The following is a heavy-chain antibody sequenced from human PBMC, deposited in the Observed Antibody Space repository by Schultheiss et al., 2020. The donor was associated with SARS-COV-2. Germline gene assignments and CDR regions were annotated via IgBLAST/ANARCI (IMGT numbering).Heavy chain of an antibody. V-gene: IGHV3-23*01. CDR3: AKLLRYFDWDPLDY. CDR2: ISASAFST. D-gene: IGHD3-9*01. Sequence: GGSLRLSCAASGFPFSNYAMTWIRQAPGKGLEGVAAISASAFSTYYADSMKGRFTVSRDNSKSTLYLQMSSLRAEDTAVYYCAKLLRYFDWDPLDYWGQGTLVTVSS. J-gene: IGHJ4*02. CDR1: GFPFSNYA.